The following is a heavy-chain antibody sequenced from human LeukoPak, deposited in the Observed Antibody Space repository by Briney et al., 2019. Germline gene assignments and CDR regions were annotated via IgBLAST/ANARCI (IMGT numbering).Heavy chain of an antibody. V-gene: IGHV4-4*07. CDR1: GGSFSGYY. J-gene: IGHJ4*02. Sequence: SETLSLTCAVYGGSFSGYYWSWIRQPAGKGLEWIGHIYTSGSTNYNPSLKSRVTISVDTSKNQFSLKLSSLTAADTAVYYCAREGYDSLWGQGTLVTVSS. D-gene: IGHD3-3*01. CDR3: AREGYDSL. CDR2: IYTSGST.